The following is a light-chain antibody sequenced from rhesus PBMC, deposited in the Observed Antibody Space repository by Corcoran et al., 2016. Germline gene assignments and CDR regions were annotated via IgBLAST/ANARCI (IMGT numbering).Light chain of an antibody. J-gene: IGKJ3*01. V-gene: IGKV1-22*01. CDR3: QQYSSSPFT. CDR2: KAS. Sequence: DIQMTQSPSSLSASVGDTVTITCRASQSISSWLAWYQQKPGKAPKLLSYKASSLQSGVPSRYSGSGSGTDLTLTISSLQSEDFATYYCQQYSSSPFTFGPGTTLDIK. CDR1: QSISSW.